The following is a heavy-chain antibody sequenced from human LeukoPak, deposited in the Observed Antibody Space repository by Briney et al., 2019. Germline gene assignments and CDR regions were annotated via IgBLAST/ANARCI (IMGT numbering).Heavy chain of an antibody. CDR1: GYTFTGYY. CDR2: INPNTGGT. D-gene: IGHD3-10*01. CDR3: ARAMVRGLSNPFDY. J-gene: IGHJ4*02. V-gene: IGHV1-2*02. Sequence: ASVKVSCKASGYTFTGYYVHWVRQAPGQGLEWMGWINPNTGGTNYAQKFQGRVTVTRDTSISTAYMELSRLRSEDTAIYYCARAMVRGLSNPFDYWGQGTLVTVSS.